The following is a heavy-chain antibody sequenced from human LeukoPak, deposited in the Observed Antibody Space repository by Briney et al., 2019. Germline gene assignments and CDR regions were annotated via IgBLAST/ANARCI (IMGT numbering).Heavy chain of an antibody. CDR3: ARGSYYGSGSYKGGLDY. CDR1: GFTFSSYG. Sequence: GGSLRLSCAASGFTFSSYGMSWVRQAPGKGLEWVSAISGSGGSTYYADSVKGRFTISRDNSKNTLYLQMNSLRAEDTAVYYCARGSYYGSGSYKGGLDYWGQGTLVTVSS. J-gene: IGHJ4*02. V-gene: IGHV3-23*01. D-gene: IGHD3-10*01. CDR2: ISGSGGST.